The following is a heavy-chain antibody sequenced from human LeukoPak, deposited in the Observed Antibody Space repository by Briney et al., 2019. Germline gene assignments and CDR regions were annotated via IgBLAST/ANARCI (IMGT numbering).Heavy chain of an antibody. CDR2: TSSGGHT. J-gene: IGHJ4*02. CDR1: GDSINSINYY. Sequence: PSETLSLTCTVSGDSINSINYYWGWIRQPPGEGLEWIASTSSGGHTFYNPSPKSRVTISIDTSKNQFSLKLASVTAADTAIYYCARDQRSLYDFWGQGSLVTVSS. CDR3: ARDQRSLYDF. V-gene: IGHV4-39*07. D-gene: IGHD1-26*01.